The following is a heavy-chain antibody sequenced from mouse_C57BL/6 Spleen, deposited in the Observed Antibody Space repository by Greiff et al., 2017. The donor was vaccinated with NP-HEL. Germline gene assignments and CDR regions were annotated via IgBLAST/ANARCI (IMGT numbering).Heavy chain of an antibody. J-gene: IGHJ2*01. V-gene: IGHV1-82*01. Sequence: VQLQQSGPELVKPGASVKISCKASGYAFSSSWMNWVKQRPGKGLEWIGRIYPGDGDTNYNGKFKGKATLTADKSSSTAYMQLSSLTSEDSAVYFCAREEVTTDFDYWGQGTTLTVSS. CDR3: AREEVTTDFDY. CDR2: IYPGDGDT. D-gene: IGHD2-2*01. CDR1: GYAFSSSW.